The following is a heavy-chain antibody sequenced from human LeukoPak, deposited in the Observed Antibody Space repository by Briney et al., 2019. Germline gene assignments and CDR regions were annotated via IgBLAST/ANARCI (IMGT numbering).Heavy chain of an antibody. CDR3: ARGQIVVVPAAMGYGWFDP. CDR2: IIPIFGTA. CDR1: GGTFSSYA. Sequence: SVNVSCKASGGTFSSYAISWVRQAPGQGLEWMGGIIPIFGTANYAQKFQGRVTITADESTSTAYMELSSLRSEDTAVYYCARGQIVVVPAAMGYGWFDPWGQGTLVTVSS. V-gene: IGHV1-69*13. J-gene: IGHJ5*02. D-gene: IGHD2-2*01.